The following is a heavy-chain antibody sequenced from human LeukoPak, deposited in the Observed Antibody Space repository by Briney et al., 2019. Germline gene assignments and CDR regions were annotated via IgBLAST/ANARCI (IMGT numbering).Heavy chain of an antibody. CDR3: AKGPRPGSSGYPNLDH. V-gene: IGHV3-53*01. D-gene: IGHD3-22*01. J-gene: IGHJ4*02. Sequence: GGSLRLSCAASGFTVSSNYMNWVRQAPGKGLEWVSLIYSGSSTNYADSVKGRFTISRDSSKNTLYLQMNSLRVEGTAVYYCAKGPRPGSSGYPNLDHWGQGTLVTVSS. CDR1: GFTVSSNY. CDR2: IYSGSST.